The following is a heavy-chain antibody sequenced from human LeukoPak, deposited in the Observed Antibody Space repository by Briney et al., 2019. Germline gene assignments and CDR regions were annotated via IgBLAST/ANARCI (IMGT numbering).Heavy chain of an antibody. D-gene: IGHD6-19*01. J-gene: IGHJ4*02. CDR3: ARDRITPGYSSEMGCFDS. CDR2: VHFSGST. V-gene: IGHV4-39*07. Sequence: SETLSLTCIVSDGSISNSNNYWGWIRQPPGKGLEWIGSVHFSGSTYDNPSLKSRVIISVDTSNNQFSLKLSSLTAADSAIYYCARDRITPGYSSEMGCFDSWGQGTPVTVSS. CDR1: DGSISNSNNY.